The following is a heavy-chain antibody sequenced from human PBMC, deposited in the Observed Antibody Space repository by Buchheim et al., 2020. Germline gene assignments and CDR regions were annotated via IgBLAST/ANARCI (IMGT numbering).Heavy chain of an antibody. J-gene: IGHJ6*02. V-gene: IGHV4-61*02. CDR3: ARDRTAGNYDFWSGYYKGYYGMDV. Sequence: QVQLQESGPGLVKPSQTLSLTCTVSGGSISSGSYYWSWIRQPAGKGLEWIGRIYTSGSTNYNPSLKSRVTISVDTSKNQFSLKLSSVTAADTAVYYCARDRTAGNYDFWSGYYKGYYGMDVWGQGTT. CDR2: IYTSGST. CDR1: GGSISSGSYY. D-gene: IGHD3-3*01.